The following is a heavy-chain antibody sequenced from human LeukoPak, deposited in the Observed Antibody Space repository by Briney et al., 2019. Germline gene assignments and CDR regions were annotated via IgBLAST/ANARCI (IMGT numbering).Heavy chain of an antibody. Sequence: GGSLRLSCAASGFPFSSYWMHWVRQVPGKGLLWVSRINSDGSATIYADSVRGRFTISRDNAKNTPYLQMSGLRVEDTAVYHCASDSPYYGMDVWGQGTTVTVSS. CDR3: ASDSPYYGMDV. CDR1: GFPFSSYW. CDR2: INSDGSAT. J-gene: IGHJ6*02. V-gene: IGHV3-74*01.